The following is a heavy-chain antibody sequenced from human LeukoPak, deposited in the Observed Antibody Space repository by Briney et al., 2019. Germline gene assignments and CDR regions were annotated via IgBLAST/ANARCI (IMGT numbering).Heavy chain of an antibody. CDR3: ARDNSWYSSGWYFDY. V-gene: IGHV3-48*03. CDR2: ISSSGSTI. Sequence: GGSLRLSCAASGFTFSSYEMNWARQAPGKGLEWVSYISSSGSTIYYADSVKGRLTISRDNAKNSLYLQMNSLRAEDTAVYYCARDNSWYSSGWYFDYWGQGTLVTVSS. J-gene: IGHJ4*02. D-gene: IGHD6-19*01. CDR1: GFTFSSYE.